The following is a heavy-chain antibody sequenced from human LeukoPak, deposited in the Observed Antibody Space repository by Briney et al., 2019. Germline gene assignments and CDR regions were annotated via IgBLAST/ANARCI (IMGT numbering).Heavy chain of an antibody. J-gene: IGHJ6*02. CDR1: GFTFSSYA. V-gene: IGHV3-23*01. Sequence: GGSLRLSCAASGFTFSSYAMSWVRQAPGTGLEWVSVISGSGGSTYYADSVKGRFTISRDNSKNTLYLQMNSLRAEDTAVYYCEKDRPYCACDCYQYYYYYYGMDVWGQGTTVTVSS. CDR2: ISGSGGST. D-gene: IGHD2-21*02. CDR3: EKDRPYCACDCYQYYYYYYGMDV.